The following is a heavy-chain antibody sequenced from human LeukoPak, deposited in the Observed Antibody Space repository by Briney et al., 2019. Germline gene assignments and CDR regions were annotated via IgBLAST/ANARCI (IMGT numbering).Heavy chain of an antibody. D-gene: IGHD3-22*01. CDR1: GGSFSGYY. Sequence: ASETLSLTCAVYGGSFSGYYWSWIRQPPGKGLEWIGEINHSGSTNYNPSLKSRVTISVDTSKNQFSLKLSSVTATDTAVYYCARGTSTMIVVFHLYYYYYCMDVWGKGTTVTVSS. J-gene: IGHJ6*03. CDR2: INHSGST. CDR3: ARGTSTMIVVFHLYYYYYCMDV. V-gene: IGHV4-34*01.